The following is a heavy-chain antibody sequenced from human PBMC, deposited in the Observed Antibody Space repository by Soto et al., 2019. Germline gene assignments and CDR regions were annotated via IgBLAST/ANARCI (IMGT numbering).Heavy chain of an antibody. J-gene: IGHJ6*02. CDR3: ARVNYGDYYYGMDV. Sequence: SETLSLTCTVSGGSVNYSYWTWIRQPPGKGLEWIGYISYTGSANYNASLKSRLTISVDTSKNQFSLKLSSVTAADTALYYCARVNYGDYYYGMDVWGQGTTVTVSS. CDR2: ISYTGSA. D-gene: IGHD4-17*01. V-gene: IGHV4-59*02. CDR1: GGSVNYSY.